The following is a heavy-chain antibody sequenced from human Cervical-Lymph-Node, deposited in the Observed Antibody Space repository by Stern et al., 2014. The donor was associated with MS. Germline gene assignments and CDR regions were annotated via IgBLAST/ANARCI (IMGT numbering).Heavy chain of an antibody. V-gene: IGHV3-74*02. CDR2: INRDGSDT. CDR1: GFNFSSYW. D-gene: IGHD3-16*01. Sequence: EVQLEESGGGLVQPGGSLRLSCAASGFNFSSYWMHWVRQFPGKGLFWVSQINRDGSDTSYADSVKGRFSISRDNIRNMLYLRMTSLRAEDTAVYYCARGVGDYWGQGARVTVSS. J-gene: IGHJ4*02. CDR3: ARGVGDY.